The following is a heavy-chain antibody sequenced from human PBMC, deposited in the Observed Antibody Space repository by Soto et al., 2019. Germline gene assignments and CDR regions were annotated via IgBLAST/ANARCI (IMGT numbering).Heavy chain of an antibody. CDR2: TYYRSKWNT. D-gene: IGHD6-6*01. CDR1: GDSVSSNTGA. V-gene: IGHV6-1*02. CDR3: VRQHSTSSEYYGLDV. J-gene: IGHJ6*02. Sequence: QVQLQQSGPGLVKPSQTLSLTCAISGDSVSSNTGAWNWIRQSPSRGLEWLGRTYYRSKWNTDYEASVKSRITINPDTSKNQFSLQIDSVTLEDTAVYYCVRQHSTSSEYYGLDVWGRGTAVTVSS.